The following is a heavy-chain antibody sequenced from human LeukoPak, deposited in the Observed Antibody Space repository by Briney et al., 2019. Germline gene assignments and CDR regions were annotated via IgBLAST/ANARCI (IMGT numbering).Heavy chain of an antibody. CDR3: ATARDTAIDY. V-gene: IGHV4-30-2*01. J-gene: IGHJ4*02. CDR2: IYHSGST. D-gene: IGHD5-18*01. Sequence: TLSLTCAVSGGSISSGGYSWSWIRQPPGKGLEWIGYIYHSGSTYYNPSLKSRVTISVDKSKNQFSLKLSSVTAADTAVYYCATARDTAIDYWGQGTLVTVSS. CDR1: GGSISSGGYS.